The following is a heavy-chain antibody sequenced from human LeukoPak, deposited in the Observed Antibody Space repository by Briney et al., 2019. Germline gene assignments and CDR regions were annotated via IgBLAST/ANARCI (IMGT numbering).Heavy chain of an antibody. CDR2: ISAYNGNT. CDR3: ARGVTYYYGSGLPDN. V-gene: IGHV1-18*01. D-gene: IGHD3-10*01. J-gene: IGHJ4*02. CDR1: GYTFTSYG. Sequence: ASVKVSCKASGYTFTSYGISWVRQAPGQGLEWMGWISAYNGNTNYAQKLQGRVTLTTDTSTSTAYMELRSLRSDDTAVYYCARGVTYYYGSGLPDNWGQGTLVTVSS.